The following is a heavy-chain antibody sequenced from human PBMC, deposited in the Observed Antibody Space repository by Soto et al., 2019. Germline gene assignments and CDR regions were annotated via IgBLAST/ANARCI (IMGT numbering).Heavy chain of an antibody. V-gene: IGHV3-23*01. Sequence: EVQLLESGGGLVQPGGSLRLSCAASAFTFTNHAMNWVRQAPGKGLEWVSGVSGSGGRTSYADSVKGRFTVSRDNYNNMLYLQMSTLRAEDTAVYYCARRARDGDKSPIDHGGQGTLVTVSS. J-gene: IGHJ4*02. CDR2: VSGSGGRT. CDR1: AFTFTNHA. CDR3: ARRARDGDKSPIDH.